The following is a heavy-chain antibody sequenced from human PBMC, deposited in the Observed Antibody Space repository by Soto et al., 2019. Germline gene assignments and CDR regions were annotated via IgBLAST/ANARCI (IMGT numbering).Heavy chain of an antibody. J-gene: IGHJ4*02. CDR3: ARHKYHSSGPSAY. V-gene: IGHV4-34*01. D-gene: IGHD3-22*01. CDR2: INHSGST. Sequence: PSETQSLTSAVYDGYFSYFYWSWIRQHPGKGLEWIGEINHSGSTNYNPSLKSRVTLSVDTSKNQFSLKLSSVTAADTAVYYCARHKYHSSGPSAYWGQGTLVTVSS. CDR1: DGYFSYFY.